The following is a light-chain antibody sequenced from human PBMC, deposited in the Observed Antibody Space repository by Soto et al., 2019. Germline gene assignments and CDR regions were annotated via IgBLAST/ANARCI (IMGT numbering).Light chain of an antibody. Sequence: EIQMTQSPSFLSASAGDRVTISCRASQCISNFLHWYQQKPGKAPKLLIYAASKLESGVPPRFGGSGSGTDFTLTISSLQPGDFATYYCQQSYRNHRTFGLGTRVEIK. V-gene: IGKV1-39*01. J-gene: IGKJ1*01. CDR1: QCISNF. CDR2: AAS. CDR3: QQSYRNHRT.